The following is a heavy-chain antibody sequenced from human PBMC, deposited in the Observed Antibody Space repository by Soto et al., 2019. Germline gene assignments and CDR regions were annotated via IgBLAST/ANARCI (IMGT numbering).Heavy chain of an antibody. CDR3: ASTRANCSGGSCYPVR. J-gene: IGHJ4*02. D-gene: IGHD2-15*01. CDR1: GGTFSSYT. CDR2: IIPILGIA. V-gene: IGHV1-69*02. Sequence: QVQLVQSGAEVKKPGSSVKVSCKASGGTFSSYTISWVRQAPGQGLEWMGRIIPILGIANYAQKFQGRVTITADKSTSTAYMELSSLRSEDTAVYYCASTRANCSGGSCYPVRWGQGTLVTVSS.